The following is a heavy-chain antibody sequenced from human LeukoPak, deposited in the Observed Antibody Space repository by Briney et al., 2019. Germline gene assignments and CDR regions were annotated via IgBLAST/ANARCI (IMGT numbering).Heavy chain of an antibody. CDR2: IYWDDDK. CDR1: GFSLSTPGVG. CDR3: AHSGYSSSWSVDSSFDY. V-gene: IGHV2-5*02. Sequence: SGPTLVKPTQTLTLTCSFSGFSLSTPGVGVGWIRQPPGKALEWLALIYWDDDKRYSPSLKSRLTITKDTSKNQVVLTMTNMDPVDTATYYCAHSGYSSSWSVDSSFDYWGQGTLVTVSS. D-gene: IGHD6-6*01. J-gene: IGHJ4*02.